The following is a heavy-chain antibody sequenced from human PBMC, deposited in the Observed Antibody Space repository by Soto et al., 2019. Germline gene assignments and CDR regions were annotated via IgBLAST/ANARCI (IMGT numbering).Heavy chain of an antibody. CDR2: IIPIFGTA. CDR3: ARYYYYDSSGYYAEDDYYYGMDV. CDR1: GGTFSSYA. V-gene: IGHV1-69*01. J-gene: IGHJ6*02. Sequence: QVQLVQSGAEVKKPGSSVKVSCKASGGTFSSYAISWVRQAPGQGLEWMGGIIPIFGTANYAQKFQGRVTITADESTSTAYMELSSLRSEDTAVYYCARYYYYDSSGYYAEDDYYYGMDVWGQGTTVTVSS. D-gene: IGHD3-22*01.